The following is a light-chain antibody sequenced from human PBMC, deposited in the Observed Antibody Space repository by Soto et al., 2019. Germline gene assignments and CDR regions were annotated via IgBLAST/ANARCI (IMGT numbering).Light chain of an antibody. J-gene: IGKJ4*01. CDR3: QQRSTWPALS. CDR2: DTS. V-gene: IGKV3-11*01. CDR1: QSISTF. Sequence: EIVLTQSPAPLSLSPGERATLSCRASQSISTFLAWYQHKPGQAPRLLIYDTSLRATDIPARFSGSGSGTDFTLTISSLEPEDFAVCYCQQRSTWPALSFGGGTKVETK.